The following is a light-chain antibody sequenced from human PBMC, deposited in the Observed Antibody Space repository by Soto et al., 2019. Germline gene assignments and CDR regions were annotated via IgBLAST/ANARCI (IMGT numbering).Light chain of an antibody. CDR2: DAS. CDR3: QQSYSTPHT. Sequence: EIVLTQSPDTLSLSPGDIATLSCRASQSVRSERLAWYQQKRGQAPTLLIFDASSRASGTPERFSGSGSGTDFTLTISSLQPEDFATYYCQQSYSTPHTFGQGTRLEI. CDR1: QSVRSER. J-gene: IGKJ5*01. V-gene: IGKV3D-20*02.